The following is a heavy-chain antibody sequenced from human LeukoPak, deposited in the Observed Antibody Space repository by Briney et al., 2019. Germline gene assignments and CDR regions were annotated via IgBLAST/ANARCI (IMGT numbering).Heavy chain of an antibody. D-gene: IGHD3-3*01. Sequence: SVKVSCKASGGTFSSYAISWVRQAPGQGLEWMGGIIPIFGTANYAQKFQGRVTITADESTSTAYMELSSLRSEDTAVYYCASRGSPVEYDFWSGPYYYYMDVWGKGTTVTVSS. CDR2: IIPIFGTA. V-gene: IGHV1-69*01. J-gene: IGHJ6*03. CDR1: GGTFSSYA. CDR3: ASRGSPVEYDFWSGPYYYYMDV.